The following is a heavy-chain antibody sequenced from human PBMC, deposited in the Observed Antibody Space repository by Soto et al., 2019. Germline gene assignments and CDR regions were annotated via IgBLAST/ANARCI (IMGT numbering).Heavy chain of an antibody. CDR3: SSAPNWNDQLNRY. D-gene: IGHD1-20*01. CDR2: IVPMNGSP. J-gene: IGHJ4*02. CDR1: GCMFYSSA. V-gene: IGHV1-69*13. Sequence: ASVKVSCKASGCMFYSSAINWVRQAPGQGLEWMGGIVPMNGSPKYAQEFLGRVTISAEASANTAYMDLSGLKSEDTAVYYCSSAPNWNDQLNRYWGRGTQVTVSS.